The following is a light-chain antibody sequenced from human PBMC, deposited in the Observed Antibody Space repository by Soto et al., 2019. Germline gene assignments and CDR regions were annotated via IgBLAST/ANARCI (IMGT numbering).Light chain of an antibody. V-gene: IGKV1-39*01. CDR3: QQSYSTFVT. CDR2: AAS. Sequence: DIKMTQSPSSLSASVGDRVTITCRASQSISSYLNWYQQKPGKAPKVLIYAASSLQSGVPSRFSGSGSGTYFTLTISSLQPEDFASYYCQQSYSTFVTFGQGTKVDI. J-gene: IGKJ1*01. CDR1: QSISSY.